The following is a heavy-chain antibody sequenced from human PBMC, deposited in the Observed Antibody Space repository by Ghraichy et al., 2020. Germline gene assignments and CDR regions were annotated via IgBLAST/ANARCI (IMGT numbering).Heavy chain of an antibody. CDR3: AGAFDF. CDR1: GFTFSTYN. Sequence: GGSLRLSCAASGFTFSTYNMNWVRQAPGKGLEWVSYISGSSSTIFYADSVKGRFTISRDNARNSLYLQMNSLRDEDTAVYSCAGAFDFWGQGTMVTVSS. CDR2: ISGSSSTI. J-gene: IGHJ3*01. V-gene: IGHV3-48*02.